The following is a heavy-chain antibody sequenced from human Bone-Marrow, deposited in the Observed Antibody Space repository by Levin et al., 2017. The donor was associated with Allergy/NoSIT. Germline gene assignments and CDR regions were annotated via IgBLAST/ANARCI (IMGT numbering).Heavy chain of an antibody. D-gene: IGHD6-13*01. CDR2: IYYSGST. J-gene: IGHJ5*02. CDR1: GGSISSSSYY. V-gene: IGHV4-39*01. Sequence: SETLSLTCTVSGGSISSSSYYWGWIRQPPGKGLEWIESIYYSGSTYYNPSLKSRVTISVDTSKNQFSLKLSSVTAADTAVYYCARHQISIAAALNRFDPWGQGTLVTVSS. CDR3: ARHQISIAAALNRFDP.